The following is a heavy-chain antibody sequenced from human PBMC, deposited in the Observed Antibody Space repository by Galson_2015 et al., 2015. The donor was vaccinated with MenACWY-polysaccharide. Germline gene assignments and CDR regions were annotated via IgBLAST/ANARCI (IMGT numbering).Heavy chain of an antibody. V-gene: IGHV1-8*01. CDR3: ARCSSGAARPFGRGSSPDAFDI. CDR1: GYTFTSYD. Sequence: SVKVSCKASGYTFTSYDINWVRQATGQGLEWMGWMNPNSGNTGYAQKFQGRVTMTRNTSISTAYMELSSPRSEDTAVYYCARCSSGAARPFGRGSSPDAFDIWGQGTMVTVSS. CDR2: MNPNSGNT. D-gene: IGHD6-6*01. J-gene: IGHJ3*02.